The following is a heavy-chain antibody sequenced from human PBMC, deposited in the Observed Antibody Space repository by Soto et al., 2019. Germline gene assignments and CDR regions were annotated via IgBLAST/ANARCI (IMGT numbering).Heavy chain of an antibody. CDR3: TRSGGSYSFGY. Sequence: EVQLVESGGGLVQPGESLKLSCAASRFTLSGSAVHWVRQASGKGLEWVGRIRSKTHSYATEYIASVKGRFTMSRDDSNNTAYLQMNGLKTDDTAVYYCTRSGGSYSFGYWGQGTLVTVSS. V-gene: IGHV3-73*02. CDR2: IRSKTHSYAT. CDR1: RFTLSGSA. D-gene: IGHD1-26*01. J-gene: IGHJ4*02.